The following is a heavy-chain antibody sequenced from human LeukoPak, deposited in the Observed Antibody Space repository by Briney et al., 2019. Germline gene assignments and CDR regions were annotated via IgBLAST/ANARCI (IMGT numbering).Heavy chain of an antibody. D-gene: IGHD1-26*01. J-gene: IGHJ4*02. CDR2: IKQGGSEK. CDR1: GFTFSSYW. V-gene: IGHV3-7*03. CDR3: ASRGIQGGATSYFDY. Sequence: GGSLRLSCAASGFTFSSYWMSWVRQAPGKGLEWVANIKQGGSEKYYVDSVKGRFTISRDNAKNSLYLQMNSLRAEDTAVYYCASRGIQGGATSYFDYWGQGTLVTVSS.